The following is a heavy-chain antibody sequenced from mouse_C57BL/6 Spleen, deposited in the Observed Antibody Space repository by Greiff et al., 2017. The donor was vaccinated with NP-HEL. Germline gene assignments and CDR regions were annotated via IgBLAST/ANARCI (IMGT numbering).Heavy chain of an antibody. D-gene: IGHD3-2*02. Sequence: VQLLQSGAELVRPGASVTLSCKASGYTFTDYEMHWVKQTPVHGLEWIGAIDPETGGTAYNQKFKGKAILTADKSSSTAYMELRSLTSEDSAVYYRTRSGLRDLDYWGQGTTLTVSS. CDR3: TRSGLRDLDY. CDR1: GYTFTDYE. CDR2: IDPETGGT. V-gene: IGHV1-15*01. J-gene: IGHJ2*01.